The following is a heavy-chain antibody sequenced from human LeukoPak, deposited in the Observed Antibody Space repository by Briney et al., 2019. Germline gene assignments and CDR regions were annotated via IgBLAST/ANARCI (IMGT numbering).Heavy chain of an antibody. CDR1: GFTFSIYS. Sequence: GGSLGLSCAASGFTFSIYSMTWVRQAPGKGLEWVSGISNSGGSANYADSVKGRFTISRDNSKNTLYLQMNSLRAEDTAVYYCTRGLLSFDYWGQGTLVTVSS. CDR2: ISNSGGSA. J-gene: IGHJ4*02. CDR3: TRGLLSFDY. D-gene: IGHD2-15*01. V-gene: IGHV3-23*01.